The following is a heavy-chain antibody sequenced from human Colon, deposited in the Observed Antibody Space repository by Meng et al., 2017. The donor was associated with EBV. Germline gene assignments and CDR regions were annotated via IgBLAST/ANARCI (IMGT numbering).Heavy chain of an antibody. CDR3: ARDRGGLGAFDY. J-gene: IGHJ4*02. V-gene: IGHV4-30-4*01. D-gene: IGHD5-12*01. Sequence: QVQLQESVPGLVKPSQTLSLTCMVSGGSISSGDYYWSWIRQPPGKGLEWIGYIYYSGSTYYNPSLKSRVTISVDTSKNQFSLKLSSVTAADTAVYYCARDRGGLGAFDYWGQGTLVTVSS. CDR2: IYYSGST. CDR1: GGSISSGDYY.